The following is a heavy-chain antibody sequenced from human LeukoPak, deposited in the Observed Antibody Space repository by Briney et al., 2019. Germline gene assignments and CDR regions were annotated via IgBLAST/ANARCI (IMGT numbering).Heavy chain of an antibody. CDR1: GFTFSSYS. D-gene: IGHD4-23*01. CDR2: ISSSSYI. J-gene: IGHJ5*02. CDR3: AKTTVVTLVWFDP. Sequence: GGSLRLSCAASGFTFSSYSMNWVRQAPGKGLEWVSSISSSSYIYYADSVKGRFTISRDNSKNTLYLQMNSLRAEDTAVYYCAKTTVVTLVWFDPWGQGTLVTVSS. V-gene: IGHV3-21*04.